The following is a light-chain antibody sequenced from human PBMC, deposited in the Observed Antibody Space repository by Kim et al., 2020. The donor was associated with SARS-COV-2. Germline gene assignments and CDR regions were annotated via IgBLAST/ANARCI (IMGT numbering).Light chain of an antibody. V-gene: IGKV1-39*01. CDR1: QSISSY. CDR2: AAS. Sequence: SASVGDRVTITCRASQSISSYLNWYQHRPGTAPKLLIYAASMLQTGVPSRFSGRGVGADFSLTISDLRPEDSAIYYCQQSYKIPYSFGQGTKLEI. CDR3: QQSYKIPYS. J-gene: IGKJ2*01.